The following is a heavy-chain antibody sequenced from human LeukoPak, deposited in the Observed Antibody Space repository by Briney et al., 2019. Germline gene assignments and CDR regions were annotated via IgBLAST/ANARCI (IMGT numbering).Heavy chain of an antibody. CDR3: ALISYCNSLTCYFLDY. CDR1: GGSISSSSYY. CDR2: IYYSGST. J-gene: IGHJ4*02. D-gene: IGHD2-2*01. V-gene: IGHV4-39*07. Sequence: SETLSLTCTVSGGSISSSSYYWGWIRQPPGKGLEWIGSIYYSGSTYYNPSLKSRVTISVDTSKNQFSLKLSSVTAADTAVYYCALISYCNSLTCYFLDYWGQGTLVTVSS.